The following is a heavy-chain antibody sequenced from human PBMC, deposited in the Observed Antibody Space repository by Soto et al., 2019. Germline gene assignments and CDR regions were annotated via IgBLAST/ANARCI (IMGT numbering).Heavy chain of an antibody. CDR2: ISAAGGTT. V-gene: IGHV3-23*01. D-gene: IGHD4-17*01. Sequence: EVQLLESGGGLVQPGGSLRLTCAASGFSFSRYAMSWVRQAPGKGLEWVSAISAAGGTTYYADSVKGRFTISRDNSKNTLYLQLNSMRAEDTAIYYCAKYRVQMTTVTAPDYWGQGSLVTVSS. CDR3: AKYRVQMTTVTAPDY. J-gene: IGHJ4*02. CDR1: GFSFSRYA.